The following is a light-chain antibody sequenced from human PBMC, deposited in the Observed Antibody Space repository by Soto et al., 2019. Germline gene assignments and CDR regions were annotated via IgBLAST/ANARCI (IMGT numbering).Light chain of an antibody. CDR2: GAS. J-gene: IGKJ2*01. V-gene: IGKV3-20*01. Sequence: EFVLTQSPGTLSLSPGERATLSCRASQTVRNNYLAWYQQKPGQAPRLLIYGASNRATGIPDRFSGSGSGTDFTLTISRLEPEDFAVYYCQHYGNSYAFGQGTKVDIK. CDR1: QTVRNNY. CDR3: QHYGNSYA.